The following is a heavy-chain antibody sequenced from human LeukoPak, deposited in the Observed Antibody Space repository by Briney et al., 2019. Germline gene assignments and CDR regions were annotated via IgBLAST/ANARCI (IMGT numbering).Heavy chain of an antibody. J-gene: IGHJ4*02. Sequence: GGSLRLSCAASGFTFSSYSMNWVRQAPGKGLEWVSSISSSSSYIYFADSVKGRFTISRDNAKNSLYLQMNSLRAEDTAVYYCARDIAVAGFDYWGQGTLVTVSS. CDR2: ISSSSSYI. D-gene: IGHD6-19*01. V-gene: IGHV3-21*01. CDR1: GFTFSSYS. CDR3: ARDIAVAGFDY.